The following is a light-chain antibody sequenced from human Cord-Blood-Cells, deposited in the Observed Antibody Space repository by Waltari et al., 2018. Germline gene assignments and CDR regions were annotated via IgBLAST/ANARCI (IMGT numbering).Light chain of an antibody. V-gene: IGKV4-1*01. CDR3: QQYYSTPYS. CDR1: QSVLYSSNNKNY. J-gene: IGKJ2*03. CDR2: WAY. Sequence: DIVMTQSPDSLAVSLGERATINCKSSQSVLYSSNNKNYLAWYQQKPGQPPKLLIYWAYTRECGVPDRFSGSGSGTDFTLTISSLQAEDVAVYYCQQYYSTPYSFGQGTKLEIK.